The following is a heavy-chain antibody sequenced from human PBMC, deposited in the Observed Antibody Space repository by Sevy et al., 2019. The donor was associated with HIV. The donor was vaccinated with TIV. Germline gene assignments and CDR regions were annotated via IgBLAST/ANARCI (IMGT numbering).Heavy chain of an antibody. V-gene: IGHV3-33*01. Sequence: GGSLRLSCAASGFTFSSYGMHWVRQAPGKGLEWVAVIWYDGSNKYYADSVKGRFTISRDNSKNTLYLQMKSRRAEDTAVYYCAGGSPRSYSYYYYGMDVWGQGTTVTVSS. J-gene: IGHJ6*02. CDR3: AGGSPRSYSYYYYGMDV. CDR2: IWYDGSNK. CDR1: GFTFSSYG. D-gene: IGHD1-26*01.